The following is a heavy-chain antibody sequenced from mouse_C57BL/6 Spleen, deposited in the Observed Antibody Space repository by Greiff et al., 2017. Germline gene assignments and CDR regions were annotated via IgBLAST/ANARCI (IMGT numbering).Heavy chain of an antibody. V-gene: IGHV1-55*01. CDR3: ARDPITTVVPFYYFDY. CDR2: IYPGSGST. D-gene: IGHD1-1*01. CDR1: GYTFTSYW. Sequence: QVQLQQPGAELVKPGASVKMSCKASGYTFTSYWITWVKQRPGQGLEWIGDIYPGSGSTNYNEKFKSKATLTVDTSSSTAYMQLSSLTSEDSAVYYCARDPITTVVPFYYFDYGGQGTTLTVSS. J-gene: IGHJ2*01.